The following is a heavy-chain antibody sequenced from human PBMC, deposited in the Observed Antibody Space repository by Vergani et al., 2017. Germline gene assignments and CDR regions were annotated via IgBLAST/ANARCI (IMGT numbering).Heavy chain of an antibody. D-gene: IGHD3-9*01. CDR1: GFTFGDDA. V-gene: IGHV3-49*03. Sequence: EVQLVESGGELVQPGRPLRLSCTASGFTFGDDAISWFRQAPGKGPEWVAFIRTKSQGETTEYAASVKGRIFTSKNESKGVAYLQMNSLRTEDTSVYFCTRDRNYDIWTGSTNHLDHGGPGTLVTVSS. CDR3: TRDRNYDIWTGSTNHLDH. CDR2: IRTKSQGETT. J-gene: IGHJ4*02.